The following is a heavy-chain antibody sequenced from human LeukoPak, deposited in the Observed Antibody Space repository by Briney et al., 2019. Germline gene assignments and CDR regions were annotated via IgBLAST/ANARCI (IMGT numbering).Heavy chain of an antibody. J-gene: IGHJ4*02. CDR1: GFTFSSYW. V-gene: IGHV3-21*01. CDR2: ISSSSSYI. D-gene: IGHD4-17*01. CDR3: ARDKMTTVTKFDY. Sequence: GGSLRLSCAASGFTFSSYWMSWVRQAPGKGLEWVSSISSSSSYIYYADSVKGRFTISRDNAKNSLYLQMNSLRAEDTAVYYCARDKMTTVTKFDYWGQGTLVTVSS.